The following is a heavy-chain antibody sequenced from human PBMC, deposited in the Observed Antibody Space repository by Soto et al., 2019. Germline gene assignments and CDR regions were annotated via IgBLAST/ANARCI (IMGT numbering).Heavy chain of an antibody. V-gene: IGHV1-18*01. J-gene: IGHJ3*01. CDR3: ARVYGSGSYIAFDF. Sequence: QVQLVQSGAEVKKPGASVKVSCKASGYTFTHYGISWVRQAPGQGLAWMGWISALNGNTKYVDNLQDRVSISPDTSTNTSYMEVRSLRSADTAMYYCARVYGSGSYIAFDFWGQGTMVTVSS. CDR1: GYTFTHYG. CDR2: ISALNGNT. D-gene: IGHD3-10*01.